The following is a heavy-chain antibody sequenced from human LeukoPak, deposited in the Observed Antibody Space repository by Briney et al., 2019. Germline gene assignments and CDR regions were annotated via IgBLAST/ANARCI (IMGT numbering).Heavy chain of an antibody. V-gene: IGHV1-69*05. J-gene: IGHJ4*02. CDR1: GGTFSSYA. CDR2: IIPIFGTA. D-gene: IGHD6-13*01. Sequence: SVKVSCKASGGTFSSYAISWVRQAPGQGLEWMGRIIPIFGTANYAQKFQGRVTITTDESTSTAYMELSSLRPEDTAVYYCAREPSDGYSSSWYSPGGITRNDYWGQGTLVTVSS. CDR3: AREPSDGYSSSWYSPGGITRNDY.